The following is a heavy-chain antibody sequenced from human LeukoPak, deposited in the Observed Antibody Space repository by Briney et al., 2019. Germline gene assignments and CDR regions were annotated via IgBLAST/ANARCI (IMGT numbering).Heavy chain of an antibody. D-gene: IGHD2-2*01. CDR1: GFTFSSYA. J-gene: IGHJ3*01. CDR3: AKRQGLGYCSSTSCPDAFDF. Sequence: GGSLRLSCAASGFTFSSYAMNWVRRAPGKGLEWVSAISGSGGSTYYADSVKGRFTISRDNSKNTLYLQMNSLRAEDTAVYYCAKRQGLGYCSSTSCPDAFDFWGQGTVVAVSS. CDR2: ISGSGGST. V-gene: IGHV3-23*01.